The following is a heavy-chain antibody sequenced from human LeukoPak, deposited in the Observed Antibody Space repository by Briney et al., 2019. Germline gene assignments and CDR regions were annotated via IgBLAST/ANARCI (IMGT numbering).Heavy chain of an antibody. CDR3: AREGQVVGRRMSDY. V-gene: IGHV4-38-2*02. CDR2: IYHTGST. CDR1: GDSISSGNY. Sequence: SETLSLTCTVSGDSISSGNYWGWTGQPPGKGLEWIGSIYHTGSTYSNLSPKSRVTIYVGRPNNQFFLKLSALTAADTAVYYCAREGQVVGRRMSDYGARGT. J-gene: IGHJ4*02. D-gene: IGHD1-26*01.